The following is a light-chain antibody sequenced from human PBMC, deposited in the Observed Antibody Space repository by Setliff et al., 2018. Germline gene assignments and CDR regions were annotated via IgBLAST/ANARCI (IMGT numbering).Light chain of an antibody. Sequence: QSALTQPPSASGSPGQSVTISCTRTSSDVGGINHVSWYQQHPGKAPRLMIFEVSKRPSGVPDRFSGSKSGNTASLTVSGLQAEDEADDYCSSYAGNYIYVFGTGTKVTVL. CDR1: SSDVGGINH. V-gene: IGLV2-8*01. CDR2: EVS. CDR3: SSYAGNYIYV. J-gene: IGLJ1*01.